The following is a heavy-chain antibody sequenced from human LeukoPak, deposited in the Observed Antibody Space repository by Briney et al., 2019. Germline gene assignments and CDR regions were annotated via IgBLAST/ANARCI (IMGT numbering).Heavy chain of an antibody. J-gene: IGHJ4*02. CDR3: ARDTFQPGRIDC. CDR2: ISYDGSNK. V-gene: IGHV3-30*07. CDR1: GFNFSSYA. Sequence: PGGSLRLSCAASGFNFSSYAMHWVRQAPGKGLEWVAVISYDGSNKYYADSVKGRFTISRDNAKNTLYLQMNSLRAEDTAVYYCARDTFQPGRIDCWGQGTLVIVSS. D-gene: IGHD1-14*01.